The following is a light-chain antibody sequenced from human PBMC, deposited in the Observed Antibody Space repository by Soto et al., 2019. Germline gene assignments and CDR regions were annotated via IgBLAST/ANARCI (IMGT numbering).Light chain of an antibody. CDR3: QHYNDYSWT. V-gene: IGKV1-5*03. CDR1: QSISIW. J-gene: IGKJ1*01. Sequence: DIHMTQSPSTLSASVGDRVTITCRASQSISIWLAWYQQKPGKAPNLLIYKKSSLETGVPSRFSGSGYGKEFTHTISNLQPDEFATYYCQHYNDYSWTFGQGTKVAVK. CDR2: KKS.